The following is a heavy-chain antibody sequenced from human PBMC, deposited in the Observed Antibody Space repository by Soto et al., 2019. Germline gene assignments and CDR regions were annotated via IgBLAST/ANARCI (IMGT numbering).Heavy chain of an antibody. CDR2: ITGSGDTT. CDR3: AKVFGVVIGFDY. V-gene: IGHV3-23*04. CDR1: GFIFSDYY. Sequence: VQLVESGGDLVQPGGSLRLSCAASGFIFSDYYMDWVRQAPGKGLEWVSAITGSGDTTYYADSVKGRFTISRDNSKNTLYLQMNSLRDEDTALYYCAKVFGVVIGFDYWGQGTLVTVSS. D-gene: IGHD3-3*01. J-gene: IGHJ4*02.